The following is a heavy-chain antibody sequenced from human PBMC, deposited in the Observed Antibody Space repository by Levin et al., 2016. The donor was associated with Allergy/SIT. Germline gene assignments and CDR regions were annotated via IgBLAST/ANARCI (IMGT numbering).Heavy chain of an antibody. J-gene: IGHJ4*02. CDR3: ARDPGDDILTGYPITIFDY. Sequence: ASVKVSCKASGYTFTSYGISWVRQAPGQGLEWMGWISAYNGNTNYAQKLQGRVTMTTDTSTSTAYMELRSLRSDDTAVYYCARDPGDDILTGYPITIFDYWGQGTLVTVSS. V-gene: IGHV1-18*01. CDR2: ISAYNGNT. D-gene: IGHD3-9*01. CDR1: GYTFTSYG.